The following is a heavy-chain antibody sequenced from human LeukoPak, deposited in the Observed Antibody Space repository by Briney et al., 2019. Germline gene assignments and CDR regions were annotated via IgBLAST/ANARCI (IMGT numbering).Heavy chain of an antibody. Sequence: ASVKVSRKASGYTFTGYYMHWVRQAPGQGLGWMGWINPNSGGTNYAQKFQGRVTMTRDTSISTAYMELSSLRSEDTAVYYCARTVSSGWYSFDYWGQGTLVTVSS. CDR3: ARTVSSGWYSFDY. CDR1: GYTFTGYY. D-gene: IGHD6-19*01. V-gene: IGHV1-2*02. CDR2: INPNSGGT. J-gene: IGHJ4*02.